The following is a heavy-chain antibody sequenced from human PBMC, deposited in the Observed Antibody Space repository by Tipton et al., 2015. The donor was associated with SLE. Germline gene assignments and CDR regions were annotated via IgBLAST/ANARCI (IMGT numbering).Heavy chain of an antibody. CDR3: ARYNSPSWFDP. CDR2: INNSGNT. V-gene: IGHV4-4*07. Sequence: TLSLTCTVSGGSISSYDWSWIRQPAGKGLEWIGRINNSGNTNYNSSLKSRVTMSVDTSKRQFSLKLSSVTAADTAVYYCARYNSPSWFDPWGQGTLVTVSS. D-gene: IGHD6-19*01. CDR1: GGSISSYD. J-gene: IGHJ5*02.